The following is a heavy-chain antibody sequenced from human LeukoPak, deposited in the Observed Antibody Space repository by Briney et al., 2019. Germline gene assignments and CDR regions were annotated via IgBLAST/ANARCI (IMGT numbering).Heavy chain of an antibody. D-gene: IGHD5-18*01. CDR1: GFTFSEFA. J-gene: IGHJ6*02. CDR3: AKASTAMVTNYYYGMDV. Sequence: PGGSLRLSCVASGFTFSEFAMNWVRQVPGKGLEWVSAISGSGGSTYYADSVKGRFTISRDNSKNTLYLQMNSLRAEDTAVYYCAKASTAMVTNYYYGMDVWGQGTTVTVSS. CDR2: ISGSGGST. V-gene: IGHV3-23*01.